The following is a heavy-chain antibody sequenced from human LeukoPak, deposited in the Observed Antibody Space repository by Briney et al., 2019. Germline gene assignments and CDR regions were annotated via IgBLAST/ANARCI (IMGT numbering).Heavy chain of an antibody. Sequence: ASVKVSCKASGYTFTSYGISRVRQAPGQGLEWMGWISAYNGNTNYAQKLQGRVTMTTDTSTSTAYTELRSLRSDDTAVYYCARDGSGWYWYYFDYWGQGTLVTVSS. D-gene: IGHD6-19*01. CDR1: GYTFTSYG. J-gene: IGHJ4*02. CDR3: ARDGSGWYWYYFDY. CDR2: ISAYNGNT. V-gene: IGHV1-18*01.